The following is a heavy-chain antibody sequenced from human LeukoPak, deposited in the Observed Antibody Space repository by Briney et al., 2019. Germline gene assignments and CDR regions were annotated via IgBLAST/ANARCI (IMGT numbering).Heavy chain of an antibody. D-gene: IGHD3-22*01. Sequence: PSETVSLTCAASGGSISSYYWSWIRQPPGKGLEWIGYIYYSGSTNYNPSLKSRVTISLDTSKNQSSLKLSSVTAADTAVYYCARHRGFYYDSSGDYPFDYWGQGTLVTVSS. CDR1: GGSISSYY. CDR2: IYYSGST. CDR3: ARHRGFYYDSSGDYPFDY. J-gene: IGHJ4*02. V-gene: IGHV4-59*08.